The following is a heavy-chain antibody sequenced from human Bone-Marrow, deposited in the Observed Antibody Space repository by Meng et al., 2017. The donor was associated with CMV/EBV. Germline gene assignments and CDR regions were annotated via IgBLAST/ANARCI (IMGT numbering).Heavy chain of an antibody. V-gene: IGHV3-30-3*01. D-gene: IGHD2/OR15-2a*01. Sequence: SCKASGGTFSSYAISWVRQAPGKGLEWVAVISYDGSNKYYADSVKGRFTISRDNSKNTLYLQMNSLRAEDTAVYYCARDFSRMDVWGQGTTVTVSS. J-gene: IGHJ6*02. CDR2: ISYDGSNK. CDR1: GGTFSSYA. CDR3: ARDFSRMDV.